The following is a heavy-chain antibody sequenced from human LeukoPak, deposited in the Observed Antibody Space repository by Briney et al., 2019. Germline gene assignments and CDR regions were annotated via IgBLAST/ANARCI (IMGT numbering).Heavy chain of an antibody. V-gene: IGHV3-30*02. CDR3: AKDLRKWELLGDAFDI. J-gene: IGHJ3*02. CDR1: GFTFSSYG. Sequence: GGSLRLSCAASGFTFSSYGMHWVRQAPGKGLEWVAFIRYDGSNKYYADSVKGRFTISRDNSKNTLYLQMNSLRAEDTAVYYCAKDLRKWELLGDAFDIWGQGTMVTVSS. CDR2: IRYDGSNK. D-gene: IGHD1-26*01.